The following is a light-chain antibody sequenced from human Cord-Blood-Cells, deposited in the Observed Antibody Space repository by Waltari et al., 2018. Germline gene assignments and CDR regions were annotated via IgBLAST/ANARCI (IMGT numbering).Light chain of an antibody. Sequence: QSALTQPASVSGSPGQSITISCTGTSSDVGGYNYVSLYQQHPGKAPKLMIYDVSKRPSGVSNRFSGSKSGNTASLTISGLQAEDEADYYCSSYTSSTWVFGGGTKLTVL. J-gene: IGLJ3*02. V-gene: IGLV2-14*01. CDR1: SSDVGGYNY. CDR2: DVS. CDR3: SSYTSSTWV.